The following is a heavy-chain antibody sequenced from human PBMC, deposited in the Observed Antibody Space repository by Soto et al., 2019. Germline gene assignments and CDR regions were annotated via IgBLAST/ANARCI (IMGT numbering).Heavy chain of an antibody. Sequence: EEQLVESGGGLVQPGGSLRLSCVASGFILSGYDMHWVRQATGEGLEWVSAIGTAGDPYYSGSVKGRFNISRGNAENSVYLQMNSLRAGDTAVYYCARAGYDSSGYYFYAMDVWGPGTTVTVSS. CDR3: ARAGYDSSGYYFYAMDV. V-gene: IGHV3-13*05. CDR2: IGTAGDP. CDR1: GFILSGYD. D-gene: IGHD3-22*01. J-gene: IGHJ6*02.